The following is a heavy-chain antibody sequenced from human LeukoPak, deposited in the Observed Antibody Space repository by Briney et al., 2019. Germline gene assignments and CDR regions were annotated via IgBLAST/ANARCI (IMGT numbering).Heavy chain of an antibody. J-gene: IGHJ5*02. D-gene: IGHD2-2*01. V-gene: IGHV3-7*01. CDR3: ARDHIVVVPAAINWFNP. Sequence: GGSLRLFCAASGFTFSSYWMSWVRQAPGKGLEWVANIKQDGSEKYYVDSVKGRFTISRDNAKNSLYLQMNSLRAEDTAVYYCARDHIVVVPAAINWFNPWGQGTLVTVSS. CDR2: IKQDGSEK. CDR1: GFTFSSYW.